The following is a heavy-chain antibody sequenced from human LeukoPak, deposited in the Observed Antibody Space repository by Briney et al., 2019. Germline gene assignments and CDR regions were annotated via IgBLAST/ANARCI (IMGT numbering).Heavy chain of an antibody. CDR1: GFTFSSYG. CDR2: IRYDGSNK. V-gene: IGHV3-30*02. D-gene: IGHD3-9*01. J-gene: IGHJ3*02. CDR3: ASNPSTGEKHDAFDI. Sequence: GGSLRLSCAASGFTFSSYGMHWVRQAPGKGLEWVAFIRYDGSNKYYADSVKGRFTISRDNSKNTLYLQMNSLRAEDTAVYYCASNPSTGEKHDAFDIWGQGTMVTVSS.